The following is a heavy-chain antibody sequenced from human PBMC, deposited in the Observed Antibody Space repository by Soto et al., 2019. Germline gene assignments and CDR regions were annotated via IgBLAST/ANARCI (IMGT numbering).Heavy chain of an antibody. V-gene: IGHV4-4*07. Sequence: QLQLQESGPGQVRPSETLSLTCIVSGVSVRSYTWSWVRQPANKGREWIGRVFSCVSATYNPSLKSRVSISMDTPENRISLKLDSVTAADAGVYFCARDGLTTGDTWGPGTLVTVSS. CDR3: ARDGLTTGDT. CDR2: VFSCVSA. J-gene: IGHJ4*02. D-gene: IGHD2-21*02. CDR1: GVSVRSYT.